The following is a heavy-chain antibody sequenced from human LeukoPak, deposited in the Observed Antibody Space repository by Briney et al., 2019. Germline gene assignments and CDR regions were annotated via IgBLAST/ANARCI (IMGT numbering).Heavy chain of an antibody. CDR3: ARSRDGYNLRNAFDI. D-gene: IGHD5-24*01. J-gene: IGHJ3*02. CDR1: GFTFSSYA. V-gene: IGHV3-30*04. Sequence: PGGSLRLSCAASGFTFSSYAMHWVRQAPGKGLEWVAVISYDGSNKYYADSVKGRFTISRDNSKNTLYLQMNSLRAEDTAVYYCARSRDGYNLRNAFDIWGQGTMVTVSS. CDR2: ISYDGSNK.